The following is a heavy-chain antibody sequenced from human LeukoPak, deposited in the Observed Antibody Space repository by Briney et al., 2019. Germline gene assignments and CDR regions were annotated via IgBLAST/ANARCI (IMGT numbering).Heavy chain of an antibody. D-gene: IGHD2-15*01. CDR3: ASSRYCSGGSCYADTADYFDY. Sequence: GASVKVSCKPSGYTFTDCYMHWLRQAPGQGLEWMGWISAYNGNTNYAQKLQGRVTMTTDTSTSTAYMELRSLRSDDTAVYYCASSRYCSGGSCYADTADYFDYWGQGTLVTVSS. CDR2: ISAYNGNT. CDR1: GYTFTDCY. V-gene: IGHV1-18*04. J-gene: IGHJ4*02.